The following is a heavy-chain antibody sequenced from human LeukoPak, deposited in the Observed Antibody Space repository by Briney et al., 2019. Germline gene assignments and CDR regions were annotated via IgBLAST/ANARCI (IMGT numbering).Heavy chain of an antibody. Sequence: SETLSLACGVSGGSITSTNWWSWVRQPPGQGLEWIGEISLTGRTNYNPSLIGRVIMSLDESRNQLSLTLTSVTAADTAMYYCTRESGPYCPFGYWGQGTLVVVPS. V-gene: IGHV4-4*02. CDR2: ISLTGRT. CDR3: TRESGPYCPFGY. D-gene: IGHD1-26*01. J-gene: IGHJ4*02. CDR1: GGSITSTNW.